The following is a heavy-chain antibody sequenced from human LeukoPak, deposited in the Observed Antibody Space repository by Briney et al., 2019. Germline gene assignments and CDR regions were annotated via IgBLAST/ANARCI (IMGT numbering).Heavy chain of an antibody. Sequence: GASLKVSCKASGYTFTSYGISWVRQAPGQGLEWMGWISSYNGNTNYAQKFQDRVTMTTDTSTSTAYMELRSLRSDDTAVYYCARGIGFSSSWYLDYRGQGALVTVSS. D-gene: IGHD6-13*01. CDR2: ISSYNGNT. J-gene: IGHJ4*02. CDR1: GYTFTSYG. V-gene: IGHV1-18*01. CDR3: ARGIGFSSSWYLDY.